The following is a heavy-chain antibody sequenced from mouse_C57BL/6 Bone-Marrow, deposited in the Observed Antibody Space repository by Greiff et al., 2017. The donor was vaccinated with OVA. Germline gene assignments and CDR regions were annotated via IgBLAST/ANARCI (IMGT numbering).Heavy chain of an antibody. Sequence: EVKVEESGGGLVKPGGSLKLSCAASGFTFSSYAMSWVRQTPEKRLEWVATISDGGSYTYYPDNVKGRFTISRDNAKNNLYLQMSHLKSEDTAMYYCARGIYYGYDGFAYWGQGTLVTVSA. CDR3: ARGIYYGYDGFAY. D-gene: IGHD2-2*01. CDR1: GFTFSSYA. CDR2: ISDGGSYT. V-gene: IGHV5-4*03. J-gene: IGHJ3*01.